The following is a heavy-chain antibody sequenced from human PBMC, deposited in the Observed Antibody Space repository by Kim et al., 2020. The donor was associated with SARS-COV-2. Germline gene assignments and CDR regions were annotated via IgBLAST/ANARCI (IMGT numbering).Heavy chain of an antibody. V-gene: IGHV3-23*03. CDR2: IYSGGSST. CDR3: AKGGYRLVVGYYYYGMDV. J-gene: IGHJ6*02. D-gene: IGHD3-9*01. Sequence: GGSLRLSCAASGFTFSSYAMSWVRQPPGKGLEWVAVIYSGGSSTYYADSVKGRFTISRDNSKNTLYLQMNSLRAEDTAVYYCAKGGYRLVVGYYYYGMDVWGQGTTVTVSS. CDR1: GFTFSSYA.